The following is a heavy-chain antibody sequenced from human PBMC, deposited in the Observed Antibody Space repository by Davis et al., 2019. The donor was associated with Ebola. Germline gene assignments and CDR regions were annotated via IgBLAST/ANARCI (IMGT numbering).Heavy chain of an antibody. CDR1: GFTVSSNY. CDR3: ARGRYCSGGSCYRGSFDY. CDR2: IYSGGST. V-gene: IGHV3-66*02. Sequence: PGGSLRLSCAASGFTVSSNYMSWVRQAPGKGLEWVSVIYSGGSTYYADSVKGRFTISRDNSKNTRYLQMNSLRAEDTAVYYCARGRYCSGGSCYRGSFDYWGQGTLVTVSS. D-gene: IGHD2-15*01. J-gene: IGHJ4*02.